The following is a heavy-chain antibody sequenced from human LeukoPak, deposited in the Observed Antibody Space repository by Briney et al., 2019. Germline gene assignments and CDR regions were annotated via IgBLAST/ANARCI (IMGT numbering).Heavy chain of an antibody. D-gene: IGHD4-17*01. J-gene: IGHJ3*02. V-gene: IGHV1-24*01. Sequence: ASVKVSCKVSGYTLTELSMHWVRQAAGKGLGWMGGFDPEDGETIYAQKFQGRVTMSEDTSTDTAYMEPSSLRSEDTAVYYCATAYRWDYGDYVELATVDASDIWGQGTMVTVSS. CDR3: ATAYRWDYGDYVELATVDASDI. CDR2: FDPEDGET. CDR1: GYTLTELS.